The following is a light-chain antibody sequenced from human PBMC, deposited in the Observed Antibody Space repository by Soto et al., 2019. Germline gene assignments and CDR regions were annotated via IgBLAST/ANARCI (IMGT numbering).Light chain of an antibody. CDR1: QGISSF. V-gene: IGKV1-9*01. CDR3: QQLNSFPIP. Sequence: IQLPQSPSSLSASVGDRVTITCRASQGISSFLAWYQQKPGKAPKLLIYGASTLQSGVPSRFSGSGSGTDFTFTIGSLQTEDFATYYCQQLNSFPIPFGPGTKVDIK. J-gene: IGKJ3*01. CDR2: GAS.